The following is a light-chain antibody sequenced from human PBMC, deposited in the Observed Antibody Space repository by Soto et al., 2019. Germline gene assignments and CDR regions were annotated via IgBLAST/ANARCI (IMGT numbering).Light chain of an antibody. J-gene: IGKJ1*01. CDR3: QQYSSTFWT. Sequence: EIVLTQSPGTLSSSPGERTTLSCRASQSISSSYLAWYQQKPGQAPRLLVYGASSRATGIPDRFSGSGSGTDFTLTISRLEPEDFALYYCQQYSSTFWTLGQGTKVEIK. CDR2: GAS. CDR1: QSISSSY. V-gene: IGKV3-20*01.